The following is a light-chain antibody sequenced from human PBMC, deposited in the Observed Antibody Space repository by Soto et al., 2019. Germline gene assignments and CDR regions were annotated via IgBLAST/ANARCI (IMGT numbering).Light chain of an antibody. J-gene: IGLJ2*01. V-gene: IGLV1-40*01. Sequence: QSVLTQPPSVSGAPGQRVTIACTGSTSNIGAGYDVHGYRHLPGAAPKLLLSGHSHRPSGVPDRLSGSKSGTSASLAITGLQAEDEADYYCQSYDSGLVGLIFGAGTKVTVL. CDR1: TSNIGAGYD. CDR3: QSYDSGLVGLI. CDR2: GHS.